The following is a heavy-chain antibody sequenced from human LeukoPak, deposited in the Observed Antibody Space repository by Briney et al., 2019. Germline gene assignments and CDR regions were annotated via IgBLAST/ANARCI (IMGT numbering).Heavy chain of an antibody. Sequence: GGSLRLSCAASGFSVSSNYMSRVRQAPGKGLEWVSVIYSDGTTKYADSVKGRFTISRDSSENTLYLQMNSLRAEDTAVYYCARDLRNFNPFDIWGQGTMVTVSS. CDR2: IYSDGTT. V-gene: IGHV3-53*01. CDR3: ARDLRNFNPFDI. CDR1: GFSVSSNY. D-gene: IGHD3-9*01. J-gene: IGHJ3*02.